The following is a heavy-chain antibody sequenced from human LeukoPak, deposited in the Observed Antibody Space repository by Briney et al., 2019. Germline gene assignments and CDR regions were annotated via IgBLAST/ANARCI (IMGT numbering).Heavy chain of an antibody. Sequence: GASVKVSCKASGYTFTSYGTSWVRQAPGQGLEWMGWISTYNGNTNYAQDLQGRVTMTTDTSTSTAYMELRTLTSDDTAVYYCARMMSIPVAGHRPLFDYWGQGTLVTVSS. J-gene: IGHJ4*02. D-gene: IGHD6-19*01. CDR3: ARMMSIPVAGHRPLFDY. CDR2: ISTYNGNT. CDR1: GYTFTSYG. V-gene: IGHV1-18*01.